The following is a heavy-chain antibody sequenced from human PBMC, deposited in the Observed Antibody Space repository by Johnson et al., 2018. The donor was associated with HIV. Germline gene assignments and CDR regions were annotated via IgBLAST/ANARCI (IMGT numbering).Heavy chain of an antibody. CDR1: GFTFSSYA. CDR2: IKSKTDGGTT. Sequence: VQLVESVGGVVQPGRSLRLSCAASGFTFSSYAMHWVRQAPGKGLEWVGRIKSKTDGGTTDYAAPVKGRFTISRDDSKNTLYLQMNSLRAEDTAVYYCARKVVVVAAAAGDAFDIWGQGTMVTVSS. D-gene: IGHD2-15*01. V-gene: IGHV3-15*05. CDR3: ARKVVVVAAAAGDAFDI. J-gene: IGHJ3*02.